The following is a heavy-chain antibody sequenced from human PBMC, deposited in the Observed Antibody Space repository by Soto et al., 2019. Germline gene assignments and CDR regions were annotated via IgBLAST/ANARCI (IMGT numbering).Heavy chain of an antibody. CDR1: GGSISSGDYY. D-gene: IGHD2-2*01. J-gene: IGHJ6*02. V-gene: IGHV4-30-4*01. Sequence: SETLSLTCTVSGGSISSGDYYWSWIRQPPGKGLEWIGYIYYSGSTYYNPSLKSRVTISVDTSKNQFSLKLSSVTAADTAVYYCASGYCSSTSCFYYGMDVWGQGTTVTVSS. CDR3: ASGYCSSTSCFYYGMDV. CDR2: IYYSGST.